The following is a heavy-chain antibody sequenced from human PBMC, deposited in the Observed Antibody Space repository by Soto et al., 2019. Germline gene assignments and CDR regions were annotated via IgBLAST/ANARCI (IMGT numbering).Heavy chain of an antibody. CDR1: GGTFSSYA. CDR2: VIPISGTA. J-gene: IGHJ6*02. D-gene: IGHD2-2*01. V-gene: IGHV1-69*01. Sequence: QVQLVQSGAEVKKPGSAVKVSCKASGGTFSSYAISWVRQAPGQGLEWMGGVIPISGTANYPQKFQGSVTITADESTSTAYMELSRLRSEDTAVYYCARSQGSSTSLEIYYYYYYGMDVWGQGTTVTVSS. CDR3: ARSQGSSTSLEIYYYYYYGMDV.